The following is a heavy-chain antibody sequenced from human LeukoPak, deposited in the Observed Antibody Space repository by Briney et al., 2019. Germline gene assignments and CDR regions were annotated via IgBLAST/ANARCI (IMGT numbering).Heavy chain of an antibody. CDR1: GFIFSSYW. CDR2: INSDGSTT. CDR3: LRTWDY. V-gene: IGHV3-74*01. D-gene: IGHD3-3*01. Sequence: GGSLRLSCTASGFIFSSYWMHWVRHAPGKGLVWVSRINSDGSTTNYADSVKGRFTISRDNAKNTLYLQMNSLGADDTAVYYCLRTWDYWGQGTLVTVSS. J-gene: IGHJ4*02.